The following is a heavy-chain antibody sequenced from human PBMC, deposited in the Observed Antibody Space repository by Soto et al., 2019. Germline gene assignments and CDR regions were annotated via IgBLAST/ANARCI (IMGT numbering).Heavy chain of an antibody. Sequence: QLQLQESGPGLVKPSETLSLTCTVSGGSISSSSYYWGWIRQPPGKGLEWIGSIYYSGSTYYNPSLKSRVTPSVDTSKNQCSLKLSSVTAADTAVYYCARHTPAISISDHWGQGTLVTVSS. J-gene: IGHJ4*02. D-gene: IGHD2-15*01. CDR3: ARHTPAISISDH. V-gene: IGHV4-39*01. CDR2: IYYSGST. CDR1: GGSISSSSYY.